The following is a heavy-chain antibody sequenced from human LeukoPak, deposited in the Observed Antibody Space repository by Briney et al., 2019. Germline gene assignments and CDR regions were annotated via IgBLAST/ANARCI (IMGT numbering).Heavy chain of an antibody. V-gene: IGHV4-39*01. CDR1: GGSISAIPYY. Sequence: SETLSLTCTLSGGSISAIPYYWGWIRQPPGKGLEWIGSVYYPGSPYYSPSLKTRVTISVDTPKNQFSLKLSSVTAADTAVYFCARSHFYGSGVDSWGQGTLVTVSS. D-gene: IGHD3-10*01. CDR2: VYYPGSP. CDR3: ARSHFYGSGVDS. J-gene: IGHJ5*01.